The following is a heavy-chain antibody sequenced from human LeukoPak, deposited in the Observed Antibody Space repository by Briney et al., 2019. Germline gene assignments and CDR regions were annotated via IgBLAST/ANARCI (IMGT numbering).Heavy chain of an antibody. CDR1: GFTFSSYW. D-gene: IGHD1-26*01. CDR3: ARRRDSGSLQHFDY. CDR2: INSDGSST. Sequence: GGSLRLSCAGSGFTFSSYWMHRVRQAPGKGLVWVSRINSDGSSTNYADSVKGRFTISRDNAKNTQYLQMSSLRAEDTAVYYCARRRDSGSLQHFDYWGQGTLVTVSS. J-gene: IGHJ4*02. V-gene: IGHV3-74*01.